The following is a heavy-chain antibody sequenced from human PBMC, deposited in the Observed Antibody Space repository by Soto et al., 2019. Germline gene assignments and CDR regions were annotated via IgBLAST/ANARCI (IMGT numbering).Heavy chain of an antibody. CDR2: IYHSGST. CDR3: ARLIQLRSRNWFDP. Sequence: SETLSLTCAVSGYSISSDCYWGWIRQPPGKGLEWIGSIYHSGSTYYNPSLKSRVTISVDTSKNQFSLKLSSVTAADTAVYYCARLIQLRSRNWFDPWGQGTLVTVS. V-gene: IGHV4-38-2*01. CDR1: GYSISSDCY. J-gene: IGHJ5*02. D-gene: IGHD3-16*01.